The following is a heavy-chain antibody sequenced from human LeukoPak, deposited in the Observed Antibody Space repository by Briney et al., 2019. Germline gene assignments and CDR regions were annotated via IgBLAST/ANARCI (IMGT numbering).Heavy chain of an antibody. D-gene: IGHD6-6*01. CDR2: ISGSATRT. CDR3: ARAAQSRSTKDYYYMDV. J-gene: IGHJ6*03. Sequence: GGSLRLSCAASGFTFSSFPLTWVRQRPGKGLEWVSTISGSATRTYYADSVKGRFTISRDMSKSTLFLQMNSLRAEDTAVYYCARAAQSRSTKDYYYMDVWGKGTTVTVSS. CDR1: GFTFSSFP. V-gene: IGHV3-23*01.